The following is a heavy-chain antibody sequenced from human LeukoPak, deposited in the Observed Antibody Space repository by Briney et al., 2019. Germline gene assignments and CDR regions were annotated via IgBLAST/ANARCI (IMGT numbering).Heavy chain of an antibody. CDR3: AREGVVGAYGHFDY. J-gene: IGHJ4*02. CDR2: INHSGST. V-gene: IGHV4-34*01. CDR1: GGSFSGYY. Sequence: SETLSLTCAVYGGSFSGYYWSWIRQPPGKGLEWIGEINHSGSTNYNPSLKSRVTISVDTSKNQFSLKLSSVTAADTAVYYCAREGVVGAYGHFDYWGQGTLVTVSS. D-gene: IGHD2-15*01.